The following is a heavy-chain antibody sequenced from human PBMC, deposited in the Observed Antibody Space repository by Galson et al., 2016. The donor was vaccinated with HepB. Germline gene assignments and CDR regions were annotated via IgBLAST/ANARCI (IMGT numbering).Heavy chain of an antibody. V-gene: IGHV1-8*02. J-gene: IGHJ6*02. CDR3: ARVLPEVLWLADFGMDV. CDR2: MSPESGNT. CDR1: GYTFNSFD. D-gene: IGHD3-10*01. Sequence: SVKVSCKASGYTFNSFDITWVRQASGQGLEWMGWMSPESGNTAYAQRFQGRVTMTKNTSISTVLMELSSLRSDDTAVYYCARVLPEVLWLADFGMDVWGQGTTVIVSS.